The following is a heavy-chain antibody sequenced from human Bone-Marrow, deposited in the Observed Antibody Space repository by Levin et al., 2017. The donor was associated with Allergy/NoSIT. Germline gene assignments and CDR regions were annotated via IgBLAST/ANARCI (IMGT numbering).Heavy chain of an antibody. V-gene: IGHV4-59*01. Sequence: SQTLSLTCTVSGGSISTYYWSWIRQPPGKRLESIGYIYYSGSTNYDPSLKSRVTISVDTSKNQFSLKLRSVTAADTAMYYCARSKADRSRAFDVWGQGTMVTVSS. J-gene: IGHJ3*01. CDR2: IYYSGST. D-gene: IGHD2-15*01. CDR1: GGSISTYY. CDR3: ARSKADRSRAFDV.